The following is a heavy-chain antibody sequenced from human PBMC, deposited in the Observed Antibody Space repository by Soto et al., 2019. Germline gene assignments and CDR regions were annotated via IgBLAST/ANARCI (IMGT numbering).Heavy chain of an antibody. V-gene: IGHV4-31*03. Sequence: SETLSLTCSVSGGSISSGDHYWSWIRQHPGKGLEWIGYVYYSGTTYYNPSLKSRLTMSIDTSKNQFSLKLRSVTDADTAVYHFARGGGGGWYVWWFDPWGEGTLVTVPS. CDR2: VYYSGTT. CDR1: GGSISSGDHY. J-gene: IGHJ5*02. D-gene: IGHD6-19*01. CDR3: ARGGGGGWYVWWFDP.